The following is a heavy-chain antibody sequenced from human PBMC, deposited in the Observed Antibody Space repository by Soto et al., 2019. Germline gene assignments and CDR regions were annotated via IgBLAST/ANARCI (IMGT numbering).Heavy chain of an antibody. CDR3: ARDLSGSYGSVNDAFDI. Sequence: ASVNVSCKPSGYTFTSYYIHWVRQAPGQGLEWMGIINPSGGSTSYAQKFQGRVTMTRDTSTSTVYMELSSLRSEDTAVYYCARDLSGSYGSVNDAFDIWGQGTMVTVSS. CDR1: GYTFTSYY. J-gene: IGHJ3*02. V-gene: IGHV1-46*01. CDR2: INPSGGST. D-gene: IGHD1-26*01.